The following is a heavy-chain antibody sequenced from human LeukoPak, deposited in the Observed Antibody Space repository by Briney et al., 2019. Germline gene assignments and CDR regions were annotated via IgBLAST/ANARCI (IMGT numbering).Heavy chain of an antibody. D-gene: IGHD6-13*01. Sequence: SETLSLTCTVSGGSISSSSYYCGWIRQPPGKGLEWIGSIYYSGSTYYNPSLKSRVTISVDTSKNQFSLKLSSVTAADTAVYYCASAAAGTSTEYFQHWGQGTLVTVSS. CDR1: GGSISSSSYY. CDR3: ASAAAGTSTEYFQH. CDR2: IYYSGST. J-gene: IGHJ1*01. V-gene: IGHV4-39*01.